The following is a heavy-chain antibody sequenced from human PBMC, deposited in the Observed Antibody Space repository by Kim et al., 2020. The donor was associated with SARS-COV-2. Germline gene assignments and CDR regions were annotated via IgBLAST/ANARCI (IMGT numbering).Heavy chain of an antibody. D-gene: IGHD5-12*01. J-gene: IGHJ4*02. Sequence: QKLQGRVTMTTDTSTSTAYMELRSLRSDDTAVYYCARVDRKSRGLRNYDYWGQGTLVTVSS. V-gene: IGHV1-18*01. CDR3: ARVDRKSRGLRNYDY.